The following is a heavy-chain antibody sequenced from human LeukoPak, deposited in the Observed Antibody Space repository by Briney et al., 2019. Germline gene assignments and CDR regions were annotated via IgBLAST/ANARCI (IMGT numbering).Heavy chain of an antibody. CDR2: IIPIFGTA. Sequence: ASVKVSCKASGGTFSSYAISWVRQAPGQGLEWMGGIIPIFGTANYAQKFQGRVTITTDESTSTAYMELSSLRSDDTAVYYCAREDWDDSSAYDSNTRGYGMDVWGQGTTVTVSS. D-gene: IGHD3-22*01. CDR1: GGTFSSYA. J-gene: IGHJ6*02. CDR3: AREDWDDSSAYDSNTRGYGMDV. V-gene: IGHV1-69*05.